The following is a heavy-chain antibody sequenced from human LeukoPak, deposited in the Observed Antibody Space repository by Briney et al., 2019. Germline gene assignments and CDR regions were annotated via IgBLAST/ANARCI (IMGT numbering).Heavy chain of an antibody. Sequence: PGGSLRLSCAASGFTFSIYSMNWVRDGPGRGLERVSSISSSSSYIYYADSVKGRFTISRDNAKNSLYLQMSSLRAEDTAVYYCASIVVVTATPGAFDIWGQGTMVTVSS. CDR3: ASIVVVTATPGAFDI. V-gene: IGHV3-21*01. CDR2: ISSSSSYI. CDR1: GFTFSIYS. D-gene: IGHD2-21*02. J-gene: IGHJ3*02.